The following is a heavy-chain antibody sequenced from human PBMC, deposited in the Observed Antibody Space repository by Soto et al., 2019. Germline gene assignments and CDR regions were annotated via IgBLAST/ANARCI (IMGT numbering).Heavy chain of an antibody. CDR1: GGSISSYY. Sequence: SETLSLTCTVSGGSISSYYWSWIRQPPGKGLEWIGYIYYSGSTNYNPSLKSRVTISVDTSKNQFSLKLSSVTAADTAVYYCAGGRYLRRYYFDYWGQGTLVTVSS. CDR2: IYYSGST. D-gene: IGHD1-26*01. CDR3: AGGRYLRRYYFDY. J-gene: IGHJ4*02. V-gene: IGHV4-59*01.